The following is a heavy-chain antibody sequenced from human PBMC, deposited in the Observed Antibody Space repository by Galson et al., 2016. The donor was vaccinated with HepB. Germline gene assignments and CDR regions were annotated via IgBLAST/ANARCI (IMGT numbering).Heavy chain of an antibody. CDR1: GGSISDYY. D-gene: IGHD3-10*01. V-gene: IGHV4-59*01. Sequence: SETLSLTCTVSGGSISDYYWNWIRQPPGKGLEWIGYIHYSGSTNYNPSLKSRLTISVDTSKNHFSLNLTSVTAADTAVYYCARLVWFGELLYYFDYWGQGTLVTVSS. CDR3: ARLVWFGELLYYFDY. J-gene: IGHJ4*02. CDR2: IHYSGST.